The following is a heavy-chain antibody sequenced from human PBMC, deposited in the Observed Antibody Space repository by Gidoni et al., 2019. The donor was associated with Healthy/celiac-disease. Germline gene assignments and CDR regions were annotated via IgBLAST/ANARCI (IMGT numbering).Heavy chain of an antibody. Sequence: QVQLQQWGAGLLKPSETLSLTCAVYGGSFSGYYWSWIRQPPGKGLEWIGEINHSGSTNYNPSLKSRVTISVDTSKNQFSRKRSSVTAADTAVYYWARGSADSGRTKNAFDIWGQGTMVTVSS. CDR1: GGSFSGYY. V-gene: IGHV4-34*01. CDR3: ARGSADSGRTKNAFDI. CDR2: INHSGST. J-gene: IGHJ3*02. D-gene: IGHD6-19*01.